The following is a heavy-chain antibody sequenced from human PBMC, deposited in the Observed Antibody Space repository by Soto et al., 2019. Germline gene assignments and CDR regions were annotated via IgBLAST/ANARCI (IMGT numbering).Heavy chain of an antibody. J-gene: IGHJ1*01. CDR3: AKDVHYDIVTGIEYFHH. D-gene: IGHD3-9*01. V-gene: IGHV3-23*01. CDR1: GFTFSSHW. Sequence: GGSLRLSCAASGFTFSSHWMSWVRRAPGKGLEWVSAISGSARSTKYADSVKGRFTISRDNSKNTLFLQMSSLRAEDTAVYYCAKDVHYDIVTGIEYFHHWAQGTLVTVSS. CDR2: ISGSARST.